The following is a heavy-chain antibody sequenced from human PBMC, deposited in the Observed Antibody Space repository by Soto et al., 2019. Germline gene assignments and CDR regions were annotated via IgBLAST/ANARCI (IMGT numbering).Heavy chain of an antibody. CDR3: ARDEGQNYDILPGYYSWIDY. Sequence: GGSLRLSCAASGFTFSSYGMHWVRQAPGKGLEWVAVISYDGSNKYYADSVKGRFTISRDNSKNTLYLQMNSLRAEDTAVYYCARDEGQNYDILPGYYSWIDYWGQGT. V-gene: IGHV3-30*03. CDR2: ISYDGSNK. CDR1: GFTFSSYG. J-gene: IGHJ4*02. D-gene: IGHD3-9*01.